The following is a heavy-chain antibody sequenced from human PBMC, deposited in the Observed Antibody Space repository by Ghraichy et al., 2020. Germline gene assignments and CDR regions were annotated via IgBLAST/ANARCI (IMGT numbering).Heavy chain of an antibody. Sequence: SETLSLTCTVSGGSISSGDYYWSWIRQPPGKGLEWIGYIYYSGSTYYNPSLKSRVTISVDTSKNQFSLKLSSVTAADTAVYYCARDIAAAGPTGWFDPWGQGTLVTVSS. CDR3: ARDIAAAGPTGWFDP. CDR1: GGSISSGDYY. D-gene: IGHD6-13*01. CDR2: IYYSGST. J-gene: IGHJ5*02. V-gene: IGHV4-30-4*01.